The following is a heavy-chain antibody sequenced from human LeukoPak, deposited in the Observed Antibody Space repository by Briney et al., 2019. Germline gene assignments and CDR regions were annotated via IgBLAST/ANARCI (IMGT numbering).Heavy chain of an antibody. V-gene: IGHV1-2*04. J-gene: IGHJ3*02. CDR2: INPNSGGT. CDR3: AREKRGVTAKDAFDI. D-gene: IGHD3-10*01. Sequence: ASVKVSCKASGYTFTGYYMHWVRQAPGQGLEWMGWINPNSGGTNYAQKFQGWVTMTRDTSISTAYMELSRLRSDDTAVYYCAREKRGVTAKDAFDIWGQGTMVTVSS. CDR1: GYTFTGYY.